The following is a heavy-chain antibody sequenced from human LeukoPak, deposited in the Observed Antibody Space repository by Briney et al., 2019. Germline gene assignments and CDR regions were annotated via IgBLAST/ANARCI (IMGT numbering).Heavy chain of an antibody. V-gene: IGHV1-69*05. CDR3: ARWEIAAAGTRYFDY. J-gene: IGHJ4*02. CDR1: GGTFSRNA. D-gene: IGHD6-13*01. CDR2: IIPIFGTA. Sequence: ASVKVSCKASGGTFSRNAISWVRQAPGQGLEWMGGIIPIFGTANYAENFQGRVTITTDESTSTAYMELSSLRSEDTAVYYCARWEIAAAGTRYFDYWGQGTLVTVSS.